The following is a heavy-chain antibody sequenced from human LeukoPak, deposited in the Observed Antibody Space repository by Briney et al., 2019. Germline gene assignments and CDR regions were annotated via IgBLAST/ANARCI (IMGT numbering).Heavy chain of an antibody. CDR1: GFTFTDYS. D-gene: IGHD1-1*01. J-gene: IGHJ4*02. V-gene: IGHV3-48*04. Sequence: GGSLRLSCVASGFTFTDYSMNWVRQAPGKGLEWLSDISNSDTTIKYADSVKGRFTISRDDAKNSLFLQMNSLRAEDTAIYYCATINFRPYWGQGTLVTVSS. CDR3: ATINFRPY. CDR2: ISNSDTTI.